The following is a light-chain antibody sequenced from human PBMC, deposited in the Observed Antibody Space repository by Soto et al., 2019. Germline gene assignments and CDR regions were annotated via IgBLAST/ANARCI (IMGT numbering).Light chain of an antibody. V-gene: IGKV3-11*01. CDR1: QSVSSY. CDR2: DAS. J-gene: IGKJ5*01. Sequence: EIVLKQSPATLSLSPGERATLSCRASQSVSSYLAWYQQKRVQAPRLVIYDASNRTTAIPARFSGSGSETDFTLNISSLEPENFAVYYCHQRSDWPPNTFGQGKRLEIK. CDR3: HQRSDWPPNT.